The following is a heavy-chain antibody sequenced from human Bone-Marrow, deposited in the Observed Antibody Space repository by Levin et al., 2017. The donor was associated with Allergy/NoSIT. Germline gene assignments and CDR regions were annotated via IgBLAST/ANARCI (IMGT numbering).Heavy chain of an antibody. CDR3: VTSGWQPAPH. J-gene: IGHJ4*01. CDR1: GLPFSAYW. D-gene: IGHD6-19*01. Sequence: PGGSLRLSCAASGLPFSAYWMSWVRQTPGKGLEWVANIKTDGSEQYYVDSVKGRFTISRDNAKNLVFLQMDSLRADDTAVYYCVTSGWQPAPHWGQGTLVIVSS. V-gene: IGHV3-7*01. CDR2: IKTDGSEQ.